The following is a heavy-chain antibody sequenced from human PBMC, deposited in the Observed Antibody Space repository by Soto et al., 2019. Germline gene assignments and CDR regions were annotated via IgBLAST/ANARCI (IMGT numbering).Heavy chain of an antibody. J-gene: IGHJ5*02. CDR2: LYIGGNT. CDR1: GFNVGDKF. V-gene: IGHV3-66*01. CDR3: ARDYYDSSGPTYNWFDP. Sequence: GGSLRLSCEASGFNVGDKFINWVRQAQGKGLEWVSVLYIGGNTYYADSVKGRFSISRGNSKNSLYLQMNSLRDEDTAVYYCARDYYDSSGPTYNWFDPWGQGTLVTVSS. D-gene: IGHD3-22*01.